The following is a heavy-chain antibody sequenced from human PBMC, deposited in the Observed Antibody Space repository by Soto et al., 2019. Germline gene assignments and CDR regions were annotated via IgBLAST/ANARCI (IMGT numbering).Heavy chain of an antibody. D-gene: IGHD1-26*01. V-gene: IGHV4-59*01. CDR1: GGSISSYY. Sequence: PSDTLSLTCTVSGGSISSYYWSWIRQPPGKGLEWIGYIYYSGSTNYNPSLKSRVTISVDTSKNQFSLKLSSVTAAGTAVYYCARRYGGNFDYWGQGTLVTVSS. J-gene: IGHJ4*02. CDR2: IYYSGST. CDR3: ARRYGGNFDY.